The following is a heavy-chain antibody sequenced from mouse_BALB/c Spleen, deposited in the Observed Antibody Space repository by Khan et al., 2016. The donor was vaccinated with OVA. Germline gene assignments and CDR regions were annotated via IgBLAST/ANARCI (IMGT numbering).Heavy chain of an antibody. Sequence: QVQLQQSGAELVRPGASVKLSCKASGYTFTSYWMNWVKQRPGQGLEWIGMIDPSDSETHYNQMFKDKATLTVDKSSSTPYMQLSSLTSEDSAVYYCTRREKYGYDPSWFAYWGQGTLVTVSA. CDR1: GYTFTSYW. CDR2: IDPSDSET. CDR3: TRREKYGYDPSWFAY. J-gene: IGHJ3*01. V-gene: IGHV1-61*01. D-gene: IGHD2-2*01.